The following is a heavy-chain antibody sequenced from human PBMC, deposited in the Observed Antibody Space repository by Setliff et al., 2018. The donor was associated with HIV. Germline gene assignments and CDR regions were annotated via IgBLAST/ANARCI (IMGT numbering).Heavy chain of an antibody. J-gene: IGHJ6*02. V-gene: IGHV3-20*04. CDR1: GFIFKNYW. CDR3: ARDNIVVVPAAIYYYGMDV. Sequence: GGSLRLSCVASGFIFKNYWMSWVRQAPGKGLEWVSGISWNSGSIGYADSVKGRFTISRDNAKNSLYLQMNSLRAEDTAVYYCARDNIVVVPAAIYYYGMDVWGQGTTVPVSS. CDR2: ISWNSGSI. D-gene: IGHD2-2*01.